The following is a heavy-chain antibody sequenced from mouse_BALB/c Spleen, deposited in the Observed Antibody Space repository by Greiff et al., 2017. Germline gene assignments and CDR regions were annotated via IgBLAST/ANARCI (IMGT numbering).Heavy chain of an antibody. J-gene: IGHJ2*01. CDR3: ARRGYGPYYFDY. CDR2: IYPGDGDT. D-gene: IGHD1-1*01. V-gene: IGHV1-80*01. CDR1: GYAFSSYW. Sequence: QVQLQQSGAELVRPGSSVKISCKASGYAFSSYWMNWVKQRPGQGLEWIGQIYPGDGDTNYNGKFKGKATLTADKSSSTAYMQLSSLTSEDSAVYFCARRGYGPYYFDYWGQGTTLTVSS.